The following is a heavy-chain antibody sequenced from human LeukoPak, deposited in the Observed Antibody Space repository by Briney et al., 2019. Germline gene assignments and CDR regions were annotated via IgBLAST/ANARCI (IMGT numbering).Heavy chain of an antibody. D-gene: IGHD3-10*01. Sequence: PGGSLRLSCAASGFTFSSHAMSWVRQAPGMGLAWVSVITGSGGSTYYADSVKGRFTIARDNSKNTLYLQLNSLRAEDTAVYYCATQHPITMVRGAMLLGYWGQGTLVTVSS. CDR3: ATQHPITMVRGAMLLGY. CDR2: ITGSGGST. CDR1: GFTFSSHA. V-gene: IGHV3-23*01. J-gene: IGHJ4*02.